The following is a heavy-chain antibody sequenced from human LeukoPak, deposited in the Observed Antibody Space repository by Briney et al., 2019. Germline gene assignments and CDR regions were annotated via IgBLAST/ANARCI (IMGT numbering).Heavy chain of an antibody. CDR1: GFTFDDYG. CDR3: ARGHLYYDILTGFSD. Sequence: RSGGSLRLSCAASGFTFDDYGMSWVRQAPGKGLEWVSGINWNGGSTGYADSVKGRFTISRDNAKNSLYLQMNSLRTEDTALYYCARGHLYYDILTGFSDWGQGTLVTVSS. D-gene: IGHD3-9*01. J-gene: IGHJ4*02. CDR2: INWNGGST. V-gene: IGHV3-20*04.